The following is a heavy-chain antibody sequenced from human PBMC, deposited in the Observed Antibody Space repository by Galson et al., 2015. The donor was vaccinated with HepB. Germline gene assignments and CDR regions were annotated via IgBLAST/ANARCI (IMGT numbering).Heavy chain of an antibody. CDR2: ISGSGGYT. CDR1: GFTFSSYV. J-gene: IGHJ6*02. CDR3: AKSGGPNFYYSGLDV. V-gene: IGHV3-23*01. Sequence: SLRLSCAASGFTFSSYVMTWVRQAPGMGLEWVSTISGSGGYTYYAGSVKGRFAISRDNSKNTLYLQMNSLRAEDTAVYYCAKSGGPNFYYSGLDVWGQGTTVTVSS. D-gene: IGHD3-10*01.